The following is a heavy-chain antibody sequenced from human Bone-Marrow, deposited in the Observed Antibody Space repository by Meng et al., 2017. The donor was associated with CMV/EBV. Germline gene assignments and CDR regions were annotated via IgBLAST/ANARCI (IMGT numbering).Heavy chain of an antibody. V-gene: IGHV3-64*02. CDR2: INNNGGST. CDR3: ARVPVAEPPDY. Sequence: GESLKISCVVSGFIFSRYAMHWVRQAPGKGLEYVSGINNNGGSTHYADPVRGRFTISRDNSKNTLYLQMGSLRAEDMAVYYCARVPVAEPPDYWGQGTLVTVSS. CDR1: GFIFSRYA. D-gene: IGHD6-19*01. J-gene: IGHJ4*02.